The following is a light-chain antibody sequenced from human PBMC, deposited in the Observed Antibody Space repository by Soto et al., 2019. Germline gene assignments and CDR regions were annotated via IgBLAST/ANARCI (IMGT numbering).Light chain of an antibody. Sequence: EIVMTQSPATLSVSPGERATLSCRASQSVGTYLAWYQQKPGQAPRLLIYVASTRATGIPARFSGSGSGTEFTLTISSLQSEDFAVYYCQHRGTFGQGTKVEIK. CDR1: QSVGTY. CDR2: VAS. V-gene: IGKV3D-15*01. J-gene: IGKJ1*01. CDR3: QHRGT.